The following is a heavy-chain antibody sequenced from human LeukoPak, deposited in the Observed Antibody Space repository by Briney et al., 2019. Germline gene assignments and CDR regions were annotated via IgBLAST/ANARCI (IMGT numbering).Heavy chain of an antibody. V-gene: IGHV4-34*01. J-gene: IGHJ4*02. CDR2: INHNGST. CDR3: ASGGIVVVPVY. Sequence: PSETLSLTCAVYGGSFSGYYWSWIRQPPGKGLEWIGEINHNGSTNYNPSLKSRVTISVDTSKNQFSLKLSSVTAADTAVYYCASGGIVVVPVYWGQGTLVTVSS. D-gene: IGHD2-2*01. CDR1: GGSFSGYY.